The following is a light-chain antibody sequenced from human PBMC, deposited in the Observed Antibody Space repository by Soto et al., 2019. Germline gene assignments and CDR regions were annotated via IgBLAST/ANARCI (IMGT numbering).Light chain of an antibody. CDR1: ELGNKY. CDR3: QAWDYSTAYYV. J-gene: IGLJ1*01. V-gene: IGLV3-1*01. Sequence: SYELTQPPSVSVSPGQTGSITCSGHELGNKYICWYQQKPGQSPVLVIYQDTKRPSGIPERFSGSNSGNTATLTISGTQAMDEADYYCQAWDYSTAYYVFGTGTKVTVL. CDR2: QDT.